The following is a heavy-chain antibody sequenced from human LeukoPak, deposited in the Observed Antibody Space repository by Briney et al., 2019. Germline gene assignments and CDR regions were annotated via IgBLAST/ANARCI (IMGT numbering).Heavy chain of an antibody. D-gene: IGHD4-23*01. V-gene: IGHV5-10-1*01. CDR1: GYNFTSYW. Sequence: GGSLKISCKGSGYNFTSYWISWVRQMPGKGLEWMGRIDPSDSYTNYSPSFQGHVTISADKSISTAYLQWSSLKASDTAMYYCARDNYGGNSGDAFDIWGQGTMVTVSS. CDR3: ARDNYGGNSGDAFDI. J-gene: IGHJ3*02. CDR2: IDPSDSYT.